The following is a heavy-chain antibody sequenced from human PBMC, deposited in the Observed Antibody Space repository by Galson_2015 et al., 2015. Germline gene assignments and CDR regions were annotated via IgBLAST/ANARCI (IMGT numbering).Heavy chain of an antibody. D-gene: IGHD3-22*01. CDR2: INGGNGNT. J-gene: IGHJ6*03. Sequence: SVKVSCKASGYTFTDYAMHWVRQAPGQRPEWRGWINGGNGNTKYSQKFQGGVTITRDTSASTAYMDLSSLRSEDTAVYYCARDLKMVVGNMDVWGKGTTVTVSS. CDR3: ARDLKMVVGNMDV. V-gene: IGHV1-3*01. CDR1: GYTFTDYA.